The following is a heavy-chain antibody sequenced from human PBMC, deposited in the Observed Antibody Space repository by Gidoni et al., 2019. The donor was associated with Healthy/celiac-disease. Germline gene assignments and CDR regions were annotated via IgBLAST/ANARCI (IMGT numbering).Heavy chain of an antibody. J-gene: IGHJ6*03. Sequence: EVQLVESGGGLVQPGGSLNLSCAASGFTFSGSAMHWVRQASGKGLEWVGRIRSKANSYATAYAASVKGRFTISRDDSKNTAYLQMNSLKTEDTAVYYCTRQEDIVVVPAAPRVRDYYYYMDVWGKGTTVTVSS. CDR1: GFTFSGSA. V-gene: IGHV3-73*01. D-gene: IGHD2-2*01. CDR2: IRSKANSYAT. CDR3: TRQEDIVVVPAAPRVRDYYYYMDV.